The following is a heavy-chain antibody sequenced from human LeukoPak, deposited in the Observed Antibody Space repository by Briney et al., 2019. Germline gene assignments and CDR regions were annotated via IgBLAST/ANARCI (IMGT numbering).Heavy chain of an antibody. CDR1: GYAFSGYY. D-gene: IGHD1-26*01. J-gene: IGHJ3*02. CDR2: MNPHSGGT. V-gene: IGHV1-2*02. CDR3: ARAHSGSYGGAFDI. Sequence: ASVKVSCKASGYAFSGYYMHWVRQTPGQGLEWMGWMNPHSGGTNFAQKFQGRVTMTRDTSISTAYMELSRLRSDDTAVYYCARAHSGSYGGAFDIWGQGTMVTVSS.